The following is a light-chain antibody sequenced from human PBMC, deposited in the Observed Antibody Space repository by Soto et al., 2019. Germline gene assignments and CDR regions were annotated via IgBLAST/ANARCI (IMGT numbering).Light chain of an antibody. J-gene: IGLJ3*02. V-gene: IGLV1-44*01. CDR3: ATWDDNLNAGV. Sequence: QSVLTQPPSASGTPGQRVTISCSGSSSNIGSNSVHWFQQLSGTAPKLLIYSNNQRPSGVPDRFSGSKSGTSASLAISGLQSEDEADYYCATWDDNLNAGVFGGGTKLTVL. CDR2: SNN. CDR1: SSNIGSNS.